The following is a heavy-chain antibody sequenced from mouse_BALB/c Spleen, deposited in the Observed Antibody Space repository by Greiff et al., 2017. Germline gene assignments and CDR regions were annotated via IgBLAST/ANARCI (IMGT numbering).Heavy chain of an antibody. Sequence: EVMLVESGGGLVKPGGSLKLSCAASGFTFSDYYMYWVRQTPEKRLEWVATISDGGSYTYYPDSVKGRFTISRDNAKNNLYLQMSSLKSEDTAMYDRARGPIYYGYDTEYYFEYWGQGTTRTGSS. CDR2: ISDGGSYT. CDR3: ARGPIYYGYDTEYYFEY. J-gene: IGHJ2*01. CDR1: GFTFSDYY. V-gene: IGHV5-4*02. D-gene: IGHD2-2*01.